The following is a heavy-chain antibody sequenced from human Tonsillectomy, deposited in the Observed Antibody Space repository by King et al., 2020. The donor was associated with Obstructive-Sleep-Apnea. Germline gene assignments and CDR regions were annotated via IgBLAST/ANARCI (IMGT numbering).Heavy chain of an antibody. CDR1: GYSFTSYW. CDR3: AGVPTEVAGLGAFDL. V-gene: IGHV5-10-1*01. Sequence: QLVQSGAEVKKPGESLRISCKGSGYSFTSYWISWVRQMPGKGLEWMGRIDPSDSYTNYSTSFQGHVTISADKSISTAYLQWTSLKASDTAMYYCAGVPTEVAGLGAFDLWGQGTMVTVSS. CDR2: IDPSDSYT. J-gene: IGHJ3*01. D-gene: IGHD1-14*01.